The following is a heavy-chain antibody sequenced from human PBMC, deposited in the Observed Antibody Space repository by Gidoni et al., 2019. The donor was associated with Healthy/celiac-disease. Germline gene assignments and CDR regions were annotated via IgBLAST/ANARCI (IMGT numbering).Heavy chain of an antibody. D-gene: IGHD4-17*01. Sequence: EVQLVESGGGLVQPGRSLRLLCAASVFTFDDYAMHWVRQAPGKGLEWVSGISGNSDSIGYADAVKGRFTISRDNAKNSLYLQMNSLRAEDTALYYCAKDRGYGDYVPLFDYWGQGTLVTVSS. CDR1: VFTFDDYA. CDR2: ISGNSDSI. J-gene: IGHJ4*02. CDR3: AKDRGYGDYVPLFDY. V-gene: IGHV3-9*01.